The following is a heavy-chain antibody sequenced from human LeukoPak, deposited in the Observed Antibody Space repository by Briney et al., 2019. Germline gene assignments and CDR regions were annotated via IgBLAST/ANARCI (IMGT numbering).Heavy chain of an antibody. Sequence: PGGSLRLSCAASGFTFRNYAMSWVRQAPGKGLEWVSGTGASGITTHYADSVKGRFSLSRENSKNTLYLQMSSLRAEDTAVYYCAKSRYGSGSYYNGGAAFDIWGQGTMVTVSS. V-gene: IGHV3-23*01. CDR1: GFTFRNYA. CDR3: AKSRYGSGSYYNGGAAFDI. D-gene: IGHD3-10*01. J-gene: IGHJ3*02. CDR2: TGASGITT.